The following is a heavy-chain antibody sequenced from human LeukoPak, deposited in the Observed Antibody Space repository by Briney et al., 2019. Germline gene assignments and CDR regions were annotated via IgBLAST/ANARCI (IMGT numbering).Heavy chain of an antibody. Sequence: GGSLRLSCAASGFTFSDYYMSWIRQAPGKGLEWVSYISSRGNTIYYADSVKGRFTISRDNAKNSLYLQMNSLRAEDTAVYYCVRRYMATSAEDFDYWGQGTLVTVFS. J-gene: IGHJ4*02. V-gene: IGHV3-11*04. D-gene: IGHD3-16*02. CDR1: GFTFSDYY. CDR2: ISSRGNTI. CDR3: VRRYMATSAEDFDY.